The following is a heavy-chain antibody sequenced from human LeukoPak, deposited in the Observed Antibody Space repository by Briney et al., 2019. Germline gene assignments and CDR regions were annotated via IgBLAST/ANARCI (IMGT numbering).Heavy chain of an antibody. V-gene: IGHV3-30-3*01. J-gene: IGHJ4*02. D-gene: IGHD2-15*01. CDR1: GFTFSSYA. CDR2: ISYDGSNK. Sequence: GGSLRLSCAASGFTFSSYAMHWVRQAPGKGLEWVAVISYDGSNKYYADSVKGRFTISRDNSKNTLYLQMNSLRAEDTAVYYCARPHCSGGSCHFDYWGQGTLVTVSP. CDR3: ARPHCSGGSCHFDY.